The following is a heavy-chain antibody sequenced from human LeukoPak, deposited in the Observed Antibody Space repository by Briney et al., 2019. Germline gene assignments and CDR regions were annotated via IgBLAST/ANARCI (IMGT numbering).Heavy chain of an antibody. CDR3: ARAREPLIYTYYFDY. D-gene: IGHD1-14*01. CDR1: GFTFSTYA. CDR2: IYSGGST. Sequence: GGSLRLSCAASGFTFSTYAMSWVRQAPGKGLEWVSVIYSGGSTYYADSVKGRFTISRDNSKNTLYLQMNSLRAEDTAVYYCARAREPLIYTYYFDYWGQGTLVTVSS. J-gene: IGHJ4*02. V-gene: IGHV3-53*01.